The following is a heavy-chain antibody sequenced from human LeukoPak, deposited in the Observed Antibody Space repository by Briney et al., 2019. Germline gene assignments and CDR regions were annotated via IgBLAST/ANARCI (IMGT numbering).Heavy chain of an antibody. Sequence: GGSPRLSCAASGFTFSSYAMSWVRQAPGKGLEWVSAISGSGGSTYYADSVKGRFTISRDNAKNSLYLQMNSLRADDTAVYYCARENTSGTTKDAFDIWGQGTMVSVSS. D-gene: IGHD4-17*01. CDR2: ISGSGGST. V-gene: IGHV3-23*01. CDR3: ARENTSGTTKDAFDI. J-gene: IGHJ3*02. CDR1: GFTFSSYA.